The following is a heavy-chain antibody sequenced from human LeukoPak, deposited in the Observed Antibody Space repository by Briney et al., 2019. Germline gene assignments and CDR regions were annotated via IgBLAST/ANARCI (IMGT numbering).Heavy chain of an antibody. CDR1: GFTFDDYA. D-gene: IGHD2-15*01. CDR3: AKGWPPYYYYGMDV. J-gene: IGHJ6*02. CDR2: ISWNSGSI. Sequence: GGSLRLSCAASGFTFDDYAMHWVRQAPGKGLEWVSGISWNSGSIGYADSVKGRFTISRDNAKNSLYLQMNSLRAEDTALYYCAKGWPPYYYYGMDVWGQGTTVTVSS. V-gene: IGHV3-9*01.